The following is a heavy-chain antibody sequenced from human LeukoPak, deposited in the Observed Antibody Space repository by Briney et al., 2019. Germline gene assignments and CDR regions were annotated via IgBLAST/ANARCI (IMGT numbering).Heavy chain of an antibody. CDR2: IYHSGST. D-gene: IGHD3-16*01. J-gene: IGHJ4*02. Sequence: SETLSLTCTVSGYSISSGYYWGWIRQPPGKGLEWIGSIYHSGSTYYNPSLKSRVTMSVDTSKNQFSLKLSSVTAADTAVYYCARGGAPSGFDYWGQGTLVTVSS. CDR1: GYSISSGYY. V-gene: IGHV4-38-2*02. CDR3: ARGGAPSGFDY.